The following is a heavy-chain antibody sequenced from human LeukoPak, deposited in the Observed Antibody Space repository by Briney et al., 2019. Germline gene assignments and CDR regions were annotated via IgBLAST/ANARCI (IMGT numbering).Heavy chain of an antibody. CDR1: GFTFSTYA. CDR2: ISGSGGST. Sequence: GGSLRLSCAASGFTFSTYAMSWVRQAPGKGLDWLSAISGSGGSTYYADYVKGRFTISRDNSKNTLYLQLDSLRAEDTAVYYCAKVSLGTAMTSWGQGTLVTVSS. J-gene: IGHJ5*02. CDR3: AKVSLGTAMTS. V-gene: IGHV3-23*01. D-gene: IGHD5-18*01.